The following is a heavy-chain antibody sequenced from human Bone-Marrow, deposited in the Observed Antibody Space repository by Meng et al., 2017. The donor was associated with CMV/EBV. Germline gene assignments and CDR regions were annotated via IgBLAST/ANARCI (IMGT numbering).Heavy chain of an antibody. CDR3: ARKPYCSSTSCPYYYYYYGMDV. V-gene: IGHV1-69*10. J-gene: IGHJ6*02. CDR1: GGTFSSYA. Sequence: SVKVSCKASGGTFSSYAISWVRQAPGQGLEWMGGIIPILGIANYAQKFQGRVTITADKSTSTAYMELSSLRSEDTAVYYCARKPYCSSTSCPYYYYYYGMDVWGQGTTVTGLL. CDR2: IIPILGIA. D-gene: IGHD2-2*01.